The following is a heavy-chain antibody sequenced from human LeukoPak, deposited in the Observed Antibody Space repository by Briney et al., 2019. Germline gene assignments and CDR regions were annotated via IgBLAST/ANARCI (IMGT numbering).Heavy chain of an antibody. Sequence: PGGSLRLSCAASGFTFSSYWMSWVRQAPGKGLEWVANIKQDGSEKYYVDSVKGRFTISRDNARNSLYLQMNSLRAEDTAVYYCARFQLSRGVIINPFDYWGQGTLVTVSS. J-gene: IGHJ4*02. V-gene: IGHV3-7*01. CDR3: ARFQLSRGVIINPFDY. D-gene: IGHD3-10*01. CDR2: IKQDGSEK. CDR1: GFTFSSYW.